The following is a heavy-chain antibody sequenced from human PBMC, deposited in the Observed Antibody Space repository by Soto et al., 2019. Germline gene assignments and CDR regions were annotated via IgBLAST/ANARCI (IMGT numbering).Heavy chain of an antibody. CDR1: GFTFSSYA. CDR3: ARALRSSFDFWSDDNWFDP. V-gene: IGHV3-30-3*01. D-gene: IGHD3-3*01. J-gene: IGHJ5*02. Sequence: QVQLVESGGGVVQPGRSLRLSCAASGFTFSSYAMHWVRQAPGKGLEWVAVISYDGSNKYYADSVKGRFTISRDNSKNTLYLQINSLRAEDTAVYYCARALRSSFDFWSDDNWFDPWGQGTLVTVSS. CDR2: ISYDGSNK.